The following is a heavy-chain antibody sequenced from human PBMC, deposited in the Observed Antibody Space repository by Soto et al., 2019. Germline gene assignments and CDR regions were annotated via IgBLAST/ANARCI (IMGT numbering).Heavy chain of an antibody. J-gene: IGHJ6*02. CDR1: GYTFSSNA. CDR2: INGGNGYA. Sequence: QVHLVQSGAEVKEPGASVRVSCKASGYTFSSNAIHWVRQAPGQELEWMGWINGGNGYAKYSQNSRDRVTLTRDASASTTYVELSSLRSEDTSIFYCARATYTSGGSPTFAMDVWGQGTTVTVSS. V-gene: IGHV1-3*01. CDR3: ARATYTSGGSPTFAMDV. D-gene: IGHD3-10*01.